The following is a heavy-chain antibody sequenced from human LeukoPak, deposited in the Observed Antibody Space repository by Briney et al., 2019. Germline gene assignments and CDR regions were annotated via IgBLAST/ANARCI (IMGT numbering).Heavy chain of an antibody. CDR3: ARHPGPPEGVPAAMYYFDY. V-gene: IGHV4-31*03. Sequence: SETLSLTCTVSGGSISSGGYYWSWIRQHPGKGLEWIGYIYYSGSTYYNPSLKSRVTISVDTSKNQFSLKLSSVAAADTAVYYCARHPGPPEGVPAAMYYFDYWGQGTLVTVSS. J-gene: IGHJ4*02. CDR1: GGSISSGGYY. CDR2: IYYSGST. D-gene: IGHD2-2*01.